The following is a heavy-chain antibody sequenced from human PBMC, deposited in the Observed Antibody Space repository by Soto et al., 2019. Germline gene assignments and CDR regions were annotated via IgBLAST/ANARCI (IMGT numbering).Heavy chain of an antibody. J-gene: IGHJ3*02. CDR1: GFTVSSNY. CDR2: IYSGGST. D-gene: IGHD5-12*01. V-gene: IGHV3-66*01. CDR3: ARSNSGYDFVAFDI. Sequence: EVQLVESGGGLVQPGGSLRLSCAASGFTVSSNYMSWVRQAPGKGLEWVSVIYSGGSTYYADSVKGRFTISRDNSKNTLYLQMNSLSADDTAVYYCARSNSGYDFVAFDIWGQGTMVTVSS.